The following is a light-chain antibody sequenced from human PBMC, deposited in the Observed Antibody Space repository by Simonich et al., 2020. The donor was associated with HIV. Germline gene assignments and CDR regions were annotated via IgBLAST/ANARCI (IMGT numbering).Light chain of an antibody. CDR1: KSVLYISNNKHY. Sequence: DIVMTQSPDSLAVSLGERATINCKSSKSVLYISNNKHYLAWYQQKPGQPPKLLIYWASTRESGVPDRFSGSGSGTDFTLTISSLHAEDVAVYYCQQYHSTPLTFGGGTKVEIK. J-gene: IGKJ4*01. CDR2: WAS. CDR3: QQYHSTPLT. V-gene: IGKV4-1*01.